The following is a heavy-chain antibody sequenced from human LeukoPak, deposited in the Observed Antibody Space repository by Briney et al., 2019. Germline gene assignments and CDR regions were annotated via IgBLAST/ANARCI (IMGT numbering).Heavy chain of an antibody. CDR2: ISSSGSTI. CDR1: GFTFSSYE. V-gene: IGHV3-48*03. D-gene: IGHD6-19*01. CDR3: AAIAVAGRDTDY. Sequence: GGSLRLSCAASGFTFSSYEMSWVRQAPGKGLEWVSYISSSGSTIYYADSVKGRFTISRDNAKNSLYLQMNSLRAEDTAVYYCAAIAVAGRDTDYWGQGTLVTVSS. J-gene: IGHJ4*02.